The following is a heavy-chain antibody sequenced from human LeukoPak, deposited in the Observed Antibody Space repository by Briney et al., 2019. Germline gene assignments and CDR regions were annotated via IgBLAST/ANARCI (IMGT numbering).Heavy chain of an antibody. Sequence: GGSLRLSCAASGFTFSTYAMSWVRQAPGKGLEWVSQITGSDSRTYYADSVKGRFTISRDQSKKMLYLQMDSLRAQDTAVYYCAKATGYDYGSWFDPWGQGTLVSVSS. CDR3: AKATGYDYGSWFDP. J-gene: IGHJ5*02. CDR1: GFTFSTYA. D-gene: IGHD5-12*01. V-gene: IGHV3-23*01. CDR2: ITGSDSRT.